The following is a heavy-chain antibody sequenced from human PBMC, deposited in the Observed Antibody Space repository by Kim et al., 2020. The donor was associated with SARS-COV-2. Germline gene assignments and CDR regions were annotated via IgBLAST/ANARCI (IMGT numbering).Heavy chain of an antibody. CDR2: ISCGGSNK. Sequence: GGSLRLSCAASGFTFSSYGMHWVRQAPGKGLEWVAVISCGGSNKYYADSVKGRFTISRDNSKKTLYLQMNSLRAEDTAVYYCAREIMDIFVFFDYWGQGTLVTVSS. CDR1: GFTFSSYG. V-gene: IGHV3-33*05. J-gene: IGHJ4*02. CDR3: AREIMDIFVFFDY. D-gene: IGHD2-2*03.